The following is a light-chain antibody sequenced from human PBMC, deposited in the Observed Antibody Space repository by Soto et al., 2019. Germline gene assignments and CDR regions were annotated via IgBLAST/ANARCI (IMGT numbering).Light chain of an antibody. CDR2: DVT. J-gene: IGLJ3*02. CDR1: SSDVGSYNF. Sequence: QSALTQPASVSGSPGQSITISCTGTSSDVGSYNFVSWYQQYPGKAPKLVIYDVTNRPSGVSDRFSGSKSGNTASLTISGLQAEDEANYYCNSYTTSSTSVFGGGTKLT. CDR3: NSYTTSSTSV. V-gene: IGLV2-14*03.